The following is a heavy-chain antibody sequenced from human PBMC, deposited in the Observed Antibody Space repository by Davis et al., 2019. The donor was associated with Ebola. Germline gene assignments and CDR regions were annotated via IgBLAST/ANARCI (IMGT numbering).Heavy chain of an antibody. CDR1: GYTFTSYY. D-gene: IGHD3-9*01. Sequence: ASVKVSCKASGYTFTSYYMHWVRQAPGQGLEWMGIINPSGGSTNYAQKLQGRVTMTTDTSTSTAYMELRSLRSDDTAVYYCARGPRNYDILTAYDAFDIWGQGTMVTVSS. J-gene: IGHJ3*02. CDR3: ARGPRNYDILTAYDAFDI. V-gene: IGHV1-46*01. CDR2: INPSGGST.